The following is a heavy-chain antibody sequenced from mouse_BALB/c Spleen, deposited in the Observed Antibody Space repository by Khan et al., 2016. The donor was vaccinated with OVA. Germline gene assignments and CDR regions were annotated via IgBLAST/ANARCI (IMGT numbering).Heavy chain of an antibody. Sequence: LVKTGASVKISCKASGYSLTGYYMHWVKQSHGKSLEWIGYISCYNGVISYNQKFKDKATFTVDTSSSTAYMQFNSLTSEDSAVYYCARGDYYGSSSFAYWGQGTLVTVSA. J-gene: IGHJ3*01. CDR1: GYSLTGYY. CDR3: ARGDYYGSSSFAY. D-gene: IGHD1-1*01. V-gene: IGHV1S34*01. CDR2: ISCYNGVI.